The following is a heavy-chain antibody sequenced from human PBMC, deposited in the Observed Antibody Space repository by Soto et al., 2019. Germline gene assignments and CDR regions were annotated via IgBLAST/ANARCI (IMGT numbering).Heavy chain of an antibody. CDR3: ARGRVPRY. CDR2: INHSGST. J-gene: IGHJ4*02. Sequence: QVQLQQWGAGLLKPSETLSLTCAVYGGSFSGYYWSWIRQPPGKGLEWIGEINHSGSTNYNPSLNSRVTISVDTSKNQFSLKLSSVTAADTAVYYCARGRVPRYLGQGTLVTVSS. V-gene: IGHV4-34*01. D-gene: IGHD1-1*01. CDR1: GGSFSGYY.